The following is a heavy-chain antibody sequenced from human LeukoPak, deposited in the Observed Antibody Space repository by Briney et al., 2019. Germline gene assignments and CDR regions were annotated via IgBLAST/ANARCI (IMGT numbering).Heavy chain of an antibody. Sequence: ASVKVSCKASGYTFTSYGISWVRQAPGQGLEWMGWISAYNGNTNYAQKLQGRVTMTTDTSTSTAYMELRSLRSDDTAVYYCARDPKFYYYYFGIYVWGQGTTVTVSS. CDR3: ARDPKFYYYYFGIYV. CDR2: ISAYNGNT. CDR1: GYTFTSYG. V-gene: IGHV1-18*01. J-gene: IGHJ6*02.